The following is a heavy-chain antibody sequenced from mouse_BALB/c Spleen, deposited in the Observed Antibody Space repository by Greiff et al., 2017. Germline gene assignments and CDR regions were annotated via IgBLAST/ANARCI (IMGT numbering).Heavy chain of an antibody. J-gene: IGHJ4*01. CDR2: IWGDGST. D-gene: IGHD2-3*01. Sequence: QVQLKQSGPGLVAPSQSLSITCTVAGFSLTGYGVNWVRQPPGKGLEWLGMIWGDGSTDYNSALKSRLSISKDNSKSQVFLKMNSLQTDDTARYYCARDGYYTAYAMDYWGQGTSVTVSS. V-gene: IGHV2-6-7*01. CDR1: GFSLTGYG. CDR3: ARDGYYTAYAMDY.